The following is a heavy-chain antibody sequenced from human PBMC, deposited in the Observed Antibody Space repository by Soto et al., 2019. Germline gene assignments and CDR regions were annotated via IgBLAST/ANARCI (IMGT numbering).Heavy chain of an antibody. CDR1: GGSISSGDYY. Sequence: SETLSLTSTVSGGSISSGDYYWSWIRKPPGKGLEWIGYIYYSGSTYYNPSLKSRVTISVDTSKNQFSLKLSSVTAADTAVYYCASTHYYDSSGYYYLYYFDYWGQGTLVTVSS. V-gene: IGHV4-30-4*01. J-gene: IGHJ4*02. D-gene: IGHD3-22*01. CDR3: ASTHYYDSSGYYYLYYFDY. CDR2: IYYSGST.